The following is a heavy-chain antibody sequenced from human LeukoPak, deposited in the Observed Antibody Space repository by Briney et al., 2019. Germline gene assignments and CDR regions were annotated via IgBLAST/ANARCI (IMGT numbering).Heavy chain of an antibody. CDR2: IYSGGST. V-gene: IGHV3-66*01. D-gene: IGHD3-22*01. CDR3: ARDRRYYYDSSGYYDY. J-gene: IGHJ4*02. CDR1: GFTVSSNY. Sequence: GGSLRLSCAASGFTVSSNYMSWVRQAPGKGLEWVSVIYSGGSTYYADSVKGRFTISRDNSKNTLYLQMNSLRAEDTAVYYCARDRRYYYDSSGYYDYWGQGTLVTVSS.